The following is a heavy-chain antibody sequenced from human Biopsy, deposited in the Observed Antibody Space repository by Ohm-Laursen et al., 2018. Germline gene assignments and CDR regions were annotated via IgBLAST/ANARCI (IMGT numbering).Heavy chain of an antibody. CDR3: ARGSFWFGGNYYYGMDV. Sequence: ASVKVSCKASGYTLTSYDINWVRQATGQGLEWMGWMNPNSGNTDYAQKFQGRVTMTRNTSISTAYMELNSLRSEDTAVYYCARGSFWFGGNYYYGMDVWGQGTTVTVSS. V-gene: IGHV1-8*01. CDR1: GYTLTSYD. J-gene: IGHJ6*02. CDR2: MNPNSGNT. D-gene: IGHD3-10*01.